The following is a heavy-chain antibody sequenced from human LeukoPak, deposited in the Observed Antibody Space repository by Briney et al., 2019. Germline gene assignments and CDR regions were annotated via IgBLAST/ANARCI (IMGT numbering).Heavy chain of an antibody. J-gene: IGHJ6*03. D-gene: IGHD3-10*01. CDR2: FDPEDGET. CDR1: GYTLTELS. Sequence: ASVKVSCKVSGYTLTELSMHWVRQAPGKGLEWMGGFDPEDGETIYAQKFQGRVTMTEDTSTDTAYMELSSLRSEDTAVYYCATDRGARGPIYHYYYMDVWGKGTTVTVSS. CDR3: ATDRGARGPIYHYYYMDV. V-gene: IGHV1-24*01.